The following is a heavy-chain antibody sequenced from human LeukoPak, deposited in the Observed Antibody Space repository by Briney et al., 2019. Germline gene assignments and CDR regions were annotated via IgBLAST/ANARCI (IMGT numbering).Heavy chain of an antibody. J-gene: IGHJ4*01. CDR2: IASDGSST. V-gene: IGHV3-74*01. CDR1: GFTFSSYW. Sequence: GGSLRLSCAASGFTFSSYWMNWVRQAPGKGLVWVSRIASDGSSTTYADSVKGRFSISRDNSKNTLYLQMNSLRAEDTAAYYCAKYSVVVVPASPTTGFDYWGQGTLVTVSS. CDR3: AKYSVVVVPASPTTGFDY. D-gene: IGHD2-2*01.